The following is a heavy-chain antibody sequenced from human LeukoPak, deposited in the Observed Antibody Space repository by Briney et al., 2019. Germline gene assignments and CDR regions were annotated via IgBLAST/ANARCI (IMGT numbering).Heavy chain of an antibody. J-gene: IGHJ4*02. D-gene: IGHD5-18*01. CDR1: GGTFSSYA. V-gene: IGHV1-69*05. CDR2: IILIFGTA. Sequence: SVKVSCKASGGTFSSYAISWVRQAPGQGLEWMGGIILIFGTANYAQKFQDRVTITTYESTSTAYMELSSLRSEDTAVYYCAGSYGYDSDYWGQGTLVTVSS. CDR3: AGSYGYDSDY.